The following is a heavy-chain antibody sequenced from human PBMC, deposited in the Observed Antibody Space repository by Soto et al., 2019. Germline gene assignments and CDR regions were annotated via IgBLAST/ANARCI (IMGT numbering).Heavy chain of an antibody. CDR1: GGSLTGYY. CDR3: ARGQEGIVATH. V-gene: IGHV4-34*01. D-gene: IGHD5-12*01. CDR2: VKDGGST. J-gene: IGHJ4*02. Sequence: QVQLQQWGAGLLKPSETLSLTCTVNGGSLTGYYWSWIRQPPGKGLEWIGEVKDGGSTNYSPSLRGRVPISADTSTNHVSLRLNSVTAADTAVYFCARGQEGIVATHWDQGALVTVSS.